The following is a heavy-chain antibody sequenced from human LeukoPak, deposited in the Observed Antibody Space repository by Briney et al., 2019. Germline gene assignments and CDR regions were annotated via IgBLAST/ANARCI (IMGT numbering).Heavy chain of an antibody. V-gene: IGHV4-39*01. CDR2: MYYGGST. J-gene: IGHJ4*02. Sequence: KPSETLSLTCTVSGGSISSRNYYWGWIRQPPGKGLEWIGSMYYGGSTYYNPSLKSRVTISVDTSKNQFSLKLTSVTAADTAVYYCATFRGYNYGYNDYWGQGTLVTVSS. D-gene: IGHD5-18*01. CDR1: GGSISSRNYY. CDR3: ATFRGYNYGYNDY.